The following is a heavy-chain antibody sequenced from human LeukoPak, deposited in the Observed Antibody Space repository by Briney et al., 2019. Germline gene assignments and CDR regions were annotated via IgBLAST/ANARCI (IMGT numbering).Heavy chain of an antibody. V-gene: IGHV3-23*01. CDR3: AKDVVPDSGWDLDY. J-gene: IGHJ4*02. CDR2: IYPSGDST. CDR1: GFTFSTYS. Sequence: PGGSLRLSCAASGFTFSTYSMTWVRQGPGKGLEWVSSIYPSGDSTFYADSVKGRFTISRDNSKNTLYLQMSSLRTEDTAIYYCAKDVVPDSGWDLDYWGQGTLVTAPS. D-gene: IGHD6-19*01.